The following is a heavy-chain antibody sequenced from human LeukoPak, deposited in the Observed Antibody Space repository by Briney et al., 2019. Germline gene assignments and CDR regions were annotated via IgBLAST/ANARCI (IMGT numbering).Heavy chain of an antibody. CDR2: ISGSGGST. J-gene: IGHJ4*02. CDR1: GFTFSSYA. V-gene: IGHV3-23*01. CDR3: AKFLPTHIVVANYYFDY. Sequence: GGSLRLSCAASGFTFSSYAMSWVRQAPRKGLEGVSAISGSGGSTYYADSVKGRFTISRDNSKNTLYLQMNSLRAEDTAVYYCAKFLPTHIVVANYYFDYWGQGTLVTVSS. D-gene: IGHD2-21*01.